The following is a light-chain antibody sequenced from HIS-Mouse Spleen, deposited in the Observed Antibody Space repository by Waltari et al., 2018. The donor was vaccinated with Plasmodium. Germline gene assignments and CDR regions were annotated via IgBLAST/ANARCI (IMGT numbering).Light chain of an antibody. CDR1: AMPQKY. CDR2: EDS. J-gene: IGLJ3*02. CDR3: YSTDSSGNHRV. V-gene: IGLV3-10*01. Sequence: SYELPQPPSVSVSPGQTASITCPGDAMPQKYAYWYQQKSGQAPVLVIYEDSKRPSGIPERFSGSSSGTMATLTISGAQVEDEADYYCYSTDSSGNHRVFGGGTKLTVL.